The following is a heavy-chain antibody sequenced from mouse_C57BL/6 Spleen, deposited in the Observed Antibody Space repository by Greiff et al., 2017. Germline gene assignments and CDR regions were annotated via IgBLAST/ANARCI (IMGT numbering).Heavy chain of an antibody. CDR2: IYPGDGDT. J-gene: IGHJ4*01. V-gene: IGHV1-82*01. Sequence: QVQLQQSGPELVKPGASVKISCKASGYAFSSSWMNWVKQRPGQGLEWIGRIYPGDGDTNYNGKFKGKATLTADKSSSTAYMQLSSLTSEDAAVYCCARDYDRARDCWGQGTSVTVSS. CDR3: ARDYDRARDC. D-gene: IGHD1-1*01. CDR1: GYAFSSSW.